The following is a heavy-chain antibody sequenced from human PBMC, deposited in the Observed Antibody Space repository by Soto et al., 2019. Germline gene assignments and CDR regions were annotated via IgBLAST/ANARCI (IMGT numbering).Heavy chain of an antibody. J-gene: IGHJ6*02. CDR1: GFTFSSYS. D-gene: IGHD2-2*01. Sequence: EVQLVESGGGLVKPGGSLRLSCAASGFTFSSYSMNWVRQAPGKGLEWVSSISSSSSYIYYADSVKGRFTISRDNAKNXLXLXXSSLSGEDAAVYYCARELEVVPAAMVGYYYYGRDVWGHGTTFTVSS. CDR2: ISSSSSYI. V-gene: IGHV3-21*01. CDR3: ARELEVVPAAMVGYYYYGRDV.